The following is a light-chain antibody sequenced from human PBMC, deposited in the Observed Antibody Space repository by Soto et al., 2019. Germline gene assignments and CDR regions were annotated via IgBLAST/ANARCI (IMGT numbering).Light chain of an antibody. Sequence: EIVLTQSPGTLSLSPGERATLSCRASQSVSSNYLAWYQQKTGQAPRLLMYGASSRATGIPDRFSGSGSGTDFTLTISSLEPEDFAVYYCQQYGTLPVTFGGGTKVEIK. V-gene: IGKV3-20*01. J-gene: IGKJ4*01. CDR3: QQYGTLPVT. CDR1: QSVSSNY. CDR2: GAS.